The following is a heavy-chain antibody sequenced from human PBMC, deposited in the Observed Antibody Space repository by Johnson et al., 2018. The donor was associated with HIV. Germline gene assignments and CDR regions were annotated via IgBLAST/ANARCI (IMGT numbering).Heavy chain of an antibody. V-gene: IGHV3-9*01. CDR1: GFTFDDYA. CDR2: ISWNSGSI. CDR3: AKATTWGEPPGI. Sequence: EVQLVESGGGLVQPGRSLRLSCAASGFTFDDYAMHWVRQAPGKGLEWVSGISWNSGSIGYADSVKGRFTISRDNAKNSLYLQMNSLRAEDTALYYCAKATTWGEPPGIWGQGTMVTVSS. J-gene: IGHJ3*02. D-gene: IGHD3-16*01.